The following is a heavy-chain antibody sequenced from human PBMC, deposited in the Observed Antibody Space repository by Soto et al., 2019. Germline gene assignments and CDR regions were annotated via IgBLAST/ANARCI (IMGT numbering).Heavy chain of an antibody. V-gene: IGHV3-72*01. CDR3: VRWKAGAPDY. D-gene: IGHD6-19*01. CDR1: GFIFSDHY. CDR2: TKNKANSYTT. J-gene: IGHJ4*02. Sequence: EVQLVESGGGLVQPGGSLRLSCATSGFIFSDHYMDWVRQAPGKGLEWVGRTKNKANSYTTEYATSVKGRFSILRDDSKTSLHLQMNSLKTEDTAVYYCVRWKAGAPDYWGQGTLVTVSS.